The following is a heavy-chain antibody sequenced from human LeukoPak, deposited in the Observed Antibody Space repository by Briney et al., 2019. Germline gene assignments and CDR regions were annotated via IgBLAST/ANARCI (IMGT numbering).Heavy chain of an antibody. J-gene: IGHJ4*02. V-gene: IGHV4-34*01. D-gene: IGHD6-13*01. CDR3: ARGFQAAGPFDY. CDR2: INHSGST. Sequence: SETLSLTCAVYGGSFRGYYWSWIRQPPGKGLEWIGEINHSGSTNYNPSLKSRVTISVDTSKNQFSLKLSSVTAADTAVYYCARGFQAAGPFDYWGQGTLVTVSS. CDR1: GGSFRGYY.